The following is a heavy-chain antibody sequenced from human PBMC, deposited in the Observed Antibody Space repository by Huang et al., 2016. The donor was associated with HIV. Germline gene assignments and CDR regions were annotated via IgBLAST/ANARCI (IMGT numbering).Heavy chain of an antibody. D-gene: IGHD3-22*01. CDR1: GFSISSYW. CDR2: SNSDGSST. CDR3: ARDPRIQSWLNFFDY. J-gene: IGHJ4*02. V-gene: IGHV3-74*01. Sequence: EVQLVESGGGLVQPGGSLRLSCAASGFSISSYWMHWVRQAPGKGRVGGSRSNSDGSSTSYADSVKGRFTISRDNAKNTLYLQMNSLRAEDTAVYYCARDPRIQSWLNFFDYWGQGTLVSVSS.